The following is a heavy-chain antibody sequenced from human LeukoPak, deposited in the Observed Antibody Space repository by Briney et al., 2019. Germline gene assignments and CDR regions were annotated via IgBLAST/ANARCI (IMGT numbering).Heavy chain of an antibody. CDR2: ISYDGSNK. CDR1: GFIFSNYG. CDR3: ARVHRLSGYSSGWYGFGY. J-gene: IGHJ4*02. Sequence: GGSLRLSCAASGFIFSNYGIHWVRQAPGKGLEWVAVISYDGSNKYSADSVKGRFTISRDNSKNTLYLQMNSLRADDTAVYYCARVHRLSGYSSGWYGFGYWGQGTLVTVSS. V-gene: IGHV3-30*19. D-gene: IGHD6-19*01.